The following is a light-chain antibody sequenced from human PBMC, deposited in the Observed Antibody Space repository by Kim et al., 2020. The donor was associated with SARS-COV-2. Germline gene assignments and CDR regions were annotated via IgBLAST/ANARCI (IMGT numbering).Light chain of an antibody. CDR2: GAS. Sequence: LSPGERATLACRASQSVTSNYVAWYQQKPGQTPRLLSDGASSRATGIPDRSSGRGSGTDFTLTISRLEAEDCAVYYCQQYGSSPRVGGGTKVDIK. CDR1: QSVTSNY. J-gene: IGKJ4*01. V-gene: IGKV3-20*01. CDR3: QQYGSSPR.